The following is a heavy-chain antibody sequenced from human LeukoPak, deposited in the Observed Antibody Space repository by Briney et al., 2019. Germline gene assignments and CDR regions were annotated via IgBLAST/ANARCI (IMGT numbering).Heavy chain of an antibody. CDR3: TKEHSSGWPTIDC. CDR1: GFTFAEYS. Sequence: GGSLRLSCSASGFTFAEYSMHWVRQAPGKGLEWVSVINRNGGAIQYADSVKGQFIISRDNSKNSLYLQMNSLRTEDTALYYCTKEHSSGWPTIDCWGQGTLVTVSS. J-gene: IGHJ4*02. D-gene: IGHD6-19*01. CDR2: INRNGGAI. V-gene: IGHV3-43*01.